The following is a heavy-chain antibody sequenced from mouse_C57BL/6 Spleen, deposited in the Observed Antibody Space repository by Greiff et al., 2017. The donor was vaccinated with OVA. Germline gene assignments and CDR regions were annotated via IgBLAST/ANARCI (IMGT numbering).Heavy chain of an antibody. Sequence: VQLQQSGAELVKPGASVKLSCKASGYTFTSYWMHWVKQRPGQGLEWIGMIHPNSGSTNYNEKFKSKATLTVDKSSSTAYMQLSSLTSEDSAVYYCARSDYGSSYEFAYWGQGTLVTVSA. D-gene: IGHD1-1*01. CDR3: ARSDYGSSYEFAY. CDR2: IHPNSGST. J-gene: IGHJ3*01. V-gene: IGHV1-64*01. CDR1: GYTFTSYW.